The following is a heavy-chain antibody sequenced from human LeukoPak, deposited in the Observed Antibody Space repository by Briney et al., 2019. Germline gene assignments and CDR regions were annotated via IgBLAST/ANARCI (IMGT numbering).Heavy chain of an antibody. CDR2: IYSGGST. V-gene: IGHV3-53*01. Sequence: GGSLRLSCAASGFTVSSNYMSWVRQAPGKGLEWVSVIYSGGSTYYADSVKGRFTISRDNSKNALYLQMNSLRAEDTAVYYCARYSSGWSFDYWGQGTLVTVSS. CDR3: ARYSSGWSFDY. J-gene: IGHJ4*02. CDR1: GFTVSSNY. D-gene: IGHD6-19*01.